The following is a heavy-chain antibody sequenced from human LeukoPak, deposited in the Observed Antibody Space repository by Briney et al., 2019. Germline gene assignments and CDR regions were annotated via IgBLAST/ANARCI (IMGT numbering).Heavy chain of an antibody. V-gene: IGHV4-59*01. CDR2: IYYSGSS. Sequence: SETLSLTCTVSGDSTSRYYWSWIRQPQGQGLEWMGYIYYSGSSNYSPSLKSRVTRSGDTSRKQFSLRMTSVTAADTAVYYCARSPFLSYGMNVWGQGTTVPVS. J-gene: IGHJ6*02. CDR3: ARSPFLSYGMNV. CDR1: GDSTSRYY. D-gene: IGHD2/OR15-2a*01.